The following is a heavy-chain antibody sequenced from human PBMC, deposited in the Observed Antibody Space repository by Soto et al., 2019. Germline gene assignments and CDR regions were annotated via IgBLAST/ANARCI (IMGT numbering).Heavy chain of an antibody. J-gene: IGHJ5*02. D-gene: IGHD1-26*01. CDR1: GGSFSCYY. CDR2: INHSGST. V-gene: IGHV4-34*01. CDR3: ERCPHGSYLNWFDP. Sequence: SETLSLTCAVYGGSFSCYYWSWIRQRPGKGLEWIGEINHSGSTNYNPSLKSRVTISVDTSKNQFSLKLSSVTAADTAVYYCERCPHGSYLNWFDPWGQGTLVTVSS.